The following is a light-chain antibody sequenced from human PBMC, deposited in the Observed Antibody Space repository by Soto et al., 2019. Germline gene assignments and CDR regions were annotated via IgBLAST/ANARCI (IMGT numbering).Light chain of an antibody. J-gene: IGKJ5*01. Sequence: EIVLTQSPATLSLSPGERATLSCRASQSVSRYLAWYQQKPGQAPRLLIYGASTSATGIPDRFSGSGSGTDFTLTISRLEPEDFAVYYCQQYGSSPPITFGQGTRLEIK. CDR1: QSVSRY. CDR3: QQYGSSPPIT. CDR2: GAS. V-gene: IGKV3-20*01.